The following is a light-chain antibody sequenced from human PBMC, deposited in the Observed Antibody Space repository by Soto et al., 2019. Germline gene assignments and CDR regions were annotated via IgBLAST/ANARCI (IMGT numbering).Light chain of an antibody. CDR3: QQSDTYPLT. J-gene: IGKJ4*01. CDR1: QSVSSY. V-gene: IGKV3-11*01. CDR2: VAS. Sequence: EIVLTQSPATLSLSPGARATLSCRASQSVSSYLAWYQQKPGQAPRILIYVASYRATGIPARFSGSGSGTEFTLTISRLQPDDFSTYYCQQSDTYPLTFGGGTKVDIK.